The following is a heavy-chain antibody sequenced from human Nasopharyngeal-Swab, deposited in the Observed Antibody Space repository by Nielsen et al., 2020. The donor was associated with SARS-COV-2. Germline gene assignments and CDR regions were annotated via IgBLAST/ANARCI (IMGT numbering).Heavy chain of an antibody. D-gene: IGHD1-26*01. V-gene: IGHV1-18*01. CDR2: ISAYNGNT. J-gene: IGHJ3*02. Sequence: ASVKVSCKASGYTFTSYGISWVRQAPGQGLEWMGWISAYNGNTDYAQKLKGRVTMTTDTSTSTAYIELRSLRSDDTAVYYCARDGRGSSDAFDIWGQGTMVTVSS. CDR1: GYTFTSYG. CDR3: ARDGRGSSDAFDI.